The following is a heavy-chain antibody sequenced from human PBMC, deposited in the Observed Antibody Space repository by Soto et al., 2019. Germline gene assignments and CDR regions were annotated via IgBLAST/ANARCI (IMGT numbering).Heavy chain of an antibody. CDR2: ISSSSSYI. D-gene: IGHD2-2*01. Sequence: EVQLVESGGGLVKPGGSLRLSCAASGFTFSSYSMNWVRQAPGKGLEWVSSISSSSSYIYYADSVKGRFTISRDNAKNSLYLQMNSLRAEETAVYYCARDVFCSSTSCYDYYYYMDVWGKGTTVTVSS. CDR1: GFTFSSYS. J-gene: IGHJ6*03. CDR3: ARDVFCSSTSCYDYYYYMDV. V-gene: IGHV3-21*01.